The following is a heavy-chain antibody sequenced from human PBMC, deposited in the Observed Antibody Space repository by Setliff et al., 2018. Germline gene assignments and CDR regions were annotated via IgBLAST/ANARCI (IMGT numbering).Heavy chain of an antibody. Sequence: SETLSLTCTVPGGSIRNYFWGWIRQPAGQGLEWIGRIYTSVGIDYNTSLRSRVTISVDTSKDQFSLKLSSVTAADTAVYYCAREKADYSDSGGYYGGFYFDSWGQGALVTVSS. CDR2: IYTSVGI. D-gene: IGHD3-22*01. CDR1: GGSIRNYF. CDR3: AREKADYSDSGGYYGGFYFDS. J-gene: IGHJ4*02. V-gene: IGHV4-4*07.